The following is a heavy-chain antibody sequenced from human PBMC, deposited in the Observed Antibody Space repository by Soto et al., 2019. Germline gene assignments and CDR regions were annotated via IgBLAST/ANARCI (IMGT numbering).Heavy chain of an antibody. CDR2: INAGNGNT. D-gene: IGHD3-10*01. CDR1: GYTFTSYA. Sequence: ASVKVSCKASGYTFTSYAMHWVRQAPGQRLEWMGWINAGNGNTKYSQKFQGRVTITRDTSASTAYMELSSLRSEDTAVYYCARDPLAPYYGSGSYFDYWGQGTLVTVSS. V-gene: IGHV1-3*01. CDR3: ARDPLAPYYGSGSYFDY. J-gene: IGHJ4*02.